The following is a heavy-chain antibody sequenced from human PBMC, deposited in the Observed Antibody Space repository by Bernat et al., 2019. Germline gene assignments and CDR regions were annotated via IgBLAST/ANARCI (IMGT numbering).Heavy chain of an antibody. CDR2: ISTYNGNT. J-gene: IGHJ4*02. V-gene: IGHV1-18*01. Sequence: QVQLVQSRAEVKKPGASVRVSCKASGYTFTSYGFSWVRQAPGQGLEWMGWISTYNGNTNYAQKLQDRVTMTTDTSTSTAYMELRSLRSDDTAMYYCARDVGIAAAGFYFDYWGQGTLVTVSS. CDR3: ARDVGIAAAGFYFDY. CDR1: GYTFTSYG. D-gene: IGHD6-13*01.